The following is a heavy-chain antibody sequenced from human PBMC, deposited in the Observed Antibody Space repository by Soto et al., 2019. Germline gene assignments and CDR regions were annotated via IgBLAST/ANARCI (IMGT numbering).Heavy chain of an antibody. D-gene: IGHD3-22*01. CDR1: GYTFTSYY. CDR3: ARDQDSYDSSGYGVDY. J-gene: IGHJ4*02. CDR2: INPSGGST. Sequence: QVQLVQSGAEVKKPGASVKVSCKASGYTFTSYYMHWVRQAPGQGLEWMGIINPSGGSTSYAQKFQGIVTMTRDTSTSTGYMELSSLRSEDTAVYYCARDQDSYDSSGYGVDYWGQGTLVHVSS. V-gene: IGHV1-46*01.